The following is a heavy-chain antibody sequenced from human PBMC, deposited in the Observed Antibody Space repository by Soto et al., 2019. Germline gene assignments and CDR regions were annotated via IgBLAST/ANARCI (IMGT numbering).Heavy chain of an antibody. CDR2: ISYGGSNK. Sequence: WWSLRLSCSASVFTFSSYGMHWFRQAPGKGLEWVAVISYGGSNKYYADSVKGRFTISRDNSKNTLYLQMNSLRAEDTAVYYCARPIAARYYYYGMDVWGQGTTVTVSS. D-gene: IGHD6-6*01. CDR3: ARPIAARYYYYGMDV. J-gene: IGHJ6*02. V-gene: IGHV3-30*03. CDR1: VFTFSSYG.